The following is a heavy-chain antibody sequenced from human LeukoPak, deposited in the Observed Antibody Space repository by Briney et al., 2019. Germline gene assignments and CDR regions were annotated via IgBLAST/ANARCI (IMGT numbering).Heavy chain of an antibody. CDR1: GFTFSSYV. CDR3: AKSQLG. D-gene: IGHD1-1*01. J-gene: IGHJ4*02. V-gene: IGHV3-30*02. Sequence: PGGSLRLSCAASGFTFSSYVMHWIRQAPGKGLDWVAFIRYDESDKYYADSVKGRFTISRDNSKNTLFLQMNNLRPEDTAVYYCAKSQLGWGQGTLVTVSS. CDR2: IRYDESDK.